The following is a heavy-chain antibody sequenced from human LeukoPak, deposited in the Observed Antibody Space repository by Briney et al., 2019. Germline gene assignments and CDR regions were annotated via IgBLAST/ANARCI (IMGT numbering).Heavy chain of an antibody. Sequence: PGGSLRLSCAVSGFSISNYWMHWVRPAPGKGRWWVSRITNDGSVTVYADSVRGRFTISRDNAKNTLYLQMNSLRAEDTAVYYCARLKADTSGDYWGQGTLVTVSS. CDR2: ITNDGSVT. CDR1: GFSISNYW. J-gene: IGHJ4*02. D-gene: IGHD3-10*01. V-gene: IGHV3-74*01. CDR3: ARLKADTSGDY.